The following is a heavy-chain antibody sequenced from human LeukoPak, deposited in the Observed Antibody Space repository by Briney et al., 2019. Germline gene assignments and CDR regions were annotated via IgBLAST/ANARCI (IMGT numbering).Heavy chain of an antibody. CDR2: ISGSGGST. Sequence: GGSLRLSCAASGFTFSSYAMSWVRQAPGKGLEWVSAISGSGGSTYYADSVKGRFTISRDNSKNTLYLQMNSLRAEDTAVYYCAKDLGPGYDYVRAYAFDIWGQGTMVTVSS. V-gene: IGHV3-23*01. J-gene: IGHJ3*02. D-gene: IGHD3-16*01. CDR3: AKDLGPGYDYVRAYAFDI. CDR1: GFTFSSYA.